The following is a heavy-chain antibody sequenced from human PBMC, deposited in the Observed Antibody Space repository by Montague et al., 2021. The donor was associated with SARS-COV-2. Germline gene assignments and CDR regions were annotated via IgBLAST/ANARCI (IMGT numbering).Heavy chain of an antibody. V-gene: IGHV4-59*01. Sequence: SETLSLTCTVSGGSISGYYWSWIRQPPGKGLEWIGYIYHSGNTTYNPSLKSRVSISADTSKNQFSLRLSSVTAADTAVYYCAREYRIELWQTNWYFGLWGRGTLVTVSS. CDR1: GGSISGYY. CDR2: IYHSGNT. J-gene: IGHJ2*01. D-gene: IGHD5-18*01. CDR3: AREYRIELWQTNWYFGL.